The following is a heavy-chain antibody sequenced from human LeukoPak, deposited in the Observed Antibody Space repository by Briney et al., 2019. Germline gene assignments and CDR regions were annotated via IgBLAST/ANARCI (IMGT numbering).Heavy chain of an antibody. CDR2: IYYSGST. CDR1: GGSISSYY. Sequence: SETLSLTCTVSGGSISSYYWSWIRQPPGKGLEWIGYIYYSGSTNYNPSLKSRVTISVDTPKNQFSLKLSSVTAADTAVYYCARAGYSSSWYLDAFDIWGQGTMVTVSS. J-gene: IGHJ3*02. CDR3: ARAGYSSSWYLDAFDI. V-gene: IGHV4-59*01. D-gene: IGHD6-13*01.